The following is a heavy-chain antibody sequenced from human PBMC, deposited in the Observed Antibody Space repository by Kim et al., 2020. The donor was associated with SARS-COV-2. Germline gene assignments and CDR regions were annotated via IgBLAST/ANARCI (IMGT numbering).Heavy chain of an antibody. V-gene: IGHV1-69*01. CDR2: A. Sequence: ANDAQKFQGRVTITADESTSTAYMELSSLRSEDTAVYYCARDQQLGSLDYWGQGTLVTVSS. J-gene: IGHJ4*02. CDR3: ARDQQLGSLDY. D-gene: IGHD6-6*01.